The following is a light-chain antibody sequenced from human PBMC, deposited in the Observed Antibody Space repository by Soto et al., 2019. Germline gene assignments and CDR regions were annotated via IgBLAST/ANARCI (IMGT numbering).Light chain of an antibody. CDR2: AVS. CDR3: SSYTDTTTLEV. Sequence: QSALTQPPSASGSPGQSVTISCTGTSSGVGGYNYVSWYQPHPGKAPTTMLHAVSNXPSGISNRFSGSKSGNTASLTISGLQAEDEADYYCSSYTDTTTLEVCGTGTKVNGL. V-gene: IGLV2-14*01. CDR1: SSGVGGYNY. J-gene: IGLJ1*01.